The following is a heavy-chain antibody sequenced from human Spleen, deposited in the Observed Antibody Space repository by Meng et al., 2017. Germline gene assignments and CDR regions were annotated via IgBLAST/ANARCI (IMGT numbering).Heavy chain of an antibody. D-gene: IGHD3-10*01. Sequence: ASVKVSCKASGYTFTGYYMHWVRQALGQGLEWMGRINPNSGGTNYAQKFQGRVTMTRDTSISTAYMDLSRLRSDDTAVYYCARDPIYGSGSYYNTLFDYWGQGTLVTVSS. V-gene: IGHV1-2*06. J-gene: IGHJ4*02. CDR3: ARDPIYGSGSYYNTLFDY. CDR2: INPNSGGT. CDR1: GYTFTGYY.